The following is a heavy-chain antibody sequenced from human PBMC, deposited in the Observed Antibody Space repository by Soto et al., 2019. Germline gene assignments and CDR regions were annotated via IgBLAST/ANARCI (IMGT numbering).Heavy chain of an antibody. Sequence: QVQLVQSGAEVKKPGSSVKVSCKASGGTFSSYAISWVRQAPGKGLEWMGGVIPNFGTANYAQKFQGRGTLTADEATRTAYMEVGSLRSEDTAVYYGERDGVWVGESNYYYGMALWGQGTTVTVSS. CDR3: ERDGVWVGESNYYYGMAL. CDR2: VIPNFGTA. D-gene: IGHD3-10*01. CDR1: GGTFSSYA. V-gene: IGHV1-69*12. J-gene: IGHJ6*02.